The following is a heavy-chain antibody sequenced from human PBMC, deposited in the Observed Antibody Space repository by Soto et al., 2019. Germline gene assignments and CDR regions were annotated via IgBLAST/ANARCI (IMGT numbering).Heavy chain of an antibody. D-gene: IGHD3-22*01. CDR1: GGSISSDDYY. CDR3: ARDLDGLHDDTSGPFPRPG. Sequence: LSLTCTVSGGSISSDDYYWSWIRQAPGRGLEWIGYIHSSGSIYYNPSLKSRATMSIDTAGNQFSLKVSSVTVADTAVYYCARDLDGLHDDTSGPFPRPGWGQGTLGTVSA. CDR2: IHSSGSI. J-gene: IGHJ1*01. V-gene: IGHV4-30-4*01.